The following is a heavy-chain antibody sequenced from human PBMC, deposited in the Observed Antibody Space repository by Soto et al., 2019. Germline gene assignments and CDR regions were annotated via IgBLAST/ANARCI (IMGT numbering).Heavy chain of an antibody. CDR1: GGSFSGYY. CDR2: INHSGIT. CDR3: ARGHDFWSDDYYYMDV. V-gene: IGHV4-34*01. D-gene: IGHD3-3*01. Sequence: QVQLQQWGAGLLKPSETLSLTCAVYGGSFSGYYWSWIRQPPGKGLEWIGEINHSGITNYNPSLKSRVTISVDTSKNQFSLKLSSVTAADTAVYYCARGHDFWSDDYYYMDVWGKGTTVTVSS. J-gene: IGHJ6*03.